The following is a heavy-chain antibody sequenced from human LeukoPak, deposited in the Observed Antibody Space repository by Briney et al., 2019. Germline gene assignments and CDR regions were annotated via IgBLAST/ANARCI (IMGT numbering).Heavy chain of an antibody. J-gene: IGHJ4*02. CDR1: GGSISGGTYY. Sequence: PSETLSLTCSVSGGSISGGTYYRGWIRQPPGKGLEWIGSIYYTGSTYDNPSLKSRVTISVDTSKNQFSLKLSSVTAADTAVYYCARRGGSGRAFDYWGQGTLVTVSS. D-gene: IGHD1-26*01. V-gene: IGHV4-39*01. CDR3: ARRGGSGRAFDY. CDR2: IYYTGST.